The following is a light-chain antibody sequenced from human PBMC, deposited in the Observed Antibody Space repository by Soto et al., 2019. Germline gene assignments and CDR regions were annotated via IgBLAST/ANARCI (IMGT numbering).Light chain of an antibody. V-gene: IGLV6-57*01. CDR3: QSYATSSVV. Sequence: NFMLTQSHSVSESPGKTVTISCTRSSGSIASNYVQWYQQHPGSSPTTVIYGDNQRPSGVPDRFSGSIDSSSNTASLTISGLKTEDEADYYCQSYATSSVVFGGGTKLTVL. CDR2: GDN. CDR1: SGSIASNY. J-gene: IGLJ2*01.